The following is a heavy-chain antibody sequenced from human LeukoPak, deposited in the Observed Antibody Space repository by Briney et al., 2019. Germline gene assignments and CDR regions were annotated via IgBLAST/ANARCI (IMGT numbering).Heavy chain of an antibody. V-gene: IGHV3-30*18. CDR2: ISYDGTNK. CDR3: AKDPDSGIAAAGTDDY. J-gene: IGHJ4*02. CDR1: GFTFRNYG. Sequence: PGRSLRLSCAASGFTFRNYGMHWVRQAPGKGLEWVAGISYDGTNKYYADSVKGRFTVSRDNSKNTLYLQMNSLRAEDTAVYYCAKDPDSGIAAAGTDDYWGQGTLVTVSS. D-gene: IGHD6-13*01.